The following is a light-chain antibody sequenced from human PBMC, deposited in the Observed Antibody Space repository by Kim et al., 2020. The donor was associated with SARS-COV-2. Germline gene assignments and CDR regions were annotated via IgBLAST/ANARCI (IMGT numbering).Light chain of an antibody. CDR3: SSYSSGNTSHVV. CDR1: SSDVGGFNY. V-gene: IGLV2-14*03. CDR2: DVT. Sequence: QSALTQPASVSGSPGQSITISCSGSSSDVGGFNYVSWYQQHPDKAPKLMIYDVTNRPSGVSSRFSGSKSDNTASLTISGLQTEDEADYYCSSYSSGNTSHVVFGGGTQLTVL. J-gene: IGLJ2*01.